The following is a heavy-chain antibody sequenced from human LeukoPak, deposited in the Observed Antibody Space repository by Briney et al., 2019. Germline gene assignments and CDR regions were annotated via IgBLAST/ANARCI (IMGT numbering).Heavy chain of an antibody. CDR2: IYYSGST. J-gene: IGHJ4*02. Sequence: PSETLSLTCTVSGGSVSSSSYYWGWIRQPPGKGLEWIGSIYYSGSTYYNPSLKSRVTISVDTSKNQFSLKLSSVTAADTAVYYCAREVGVYSSSSRAPHDYWGQGTLVTVSS. D-gene: IGHD6-6*01. V-gene: IGHV4-39*07. CDR1: GGSVSSSSYY. CDR3: AREVGVYSSSSRAPHDY.